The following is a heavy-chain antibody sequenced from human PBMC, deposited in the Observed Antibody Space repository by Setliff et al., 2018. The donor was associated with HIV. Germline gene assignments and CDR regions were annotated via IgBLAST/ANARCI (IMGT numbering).Heavy chain of an antibody. V-gene: IGHV3-23*01. J-gene: IGHJ4*02. CDR1: GFTFTSFA. CDR3: ARDHGGYNSLDY. D-gene: IGHD5-12*01. Sequence: GGSLRLSCAASGFTFTSFAMSWVRQAPGKGLQWVSSISGSGGTTYYADSVKGRLTISRDNSRNTLYLQMNSLRVEDTAVYYCARDHGGYNSLDYWGQGTLVTISS. CDR2: ISGSGGTT.